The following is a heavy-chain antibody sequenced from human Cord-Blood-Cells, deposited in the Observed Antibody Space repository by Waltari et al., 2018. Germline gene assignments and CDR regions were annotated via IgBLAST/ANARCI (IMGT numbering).Heavy chain of an antibody. CDR1: GGTFSSYA. V-gene: IGHV1-69*01. D-gene: IGHD3-22*01. J-gene: IGHJ5*02. Sequence: QVQLVQSGAEVKKPGSSVTVSCKASGGTFSSYAISWVRQAPGQGLEWMGGIIPIFGTANYTQKFQGRVTITADESTSTAYMELSSLRSEDTAVYYCARDRDYGGLLGFDPWGQGTLVTVSS. CDR2: IIPIFGTA. CDR3: ARDRDYGGLLGFDP.